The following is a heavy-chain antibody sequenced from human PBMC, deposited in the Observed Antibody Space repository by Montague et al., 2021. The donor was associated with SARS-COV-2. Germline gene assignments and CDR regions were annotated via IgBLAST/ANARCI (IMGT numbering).Heavy chain of an antibody. J-gene: IGHJ4*02. Sequence: SETLSLTCEVSGDSISSYYWSWIRQSPGKGPEWIGYVHYTGSTKYTPSLKTRVTLSLDTPKNHFSLKLRSVTAADTAIYYCARAQNTCFIANCVNYFEDWGLGALVTVSS. CDR1: GDSISSYY. V-gene: IGHV4-59*01. CDR3: ARAQNTCFIANCVNYFED. CDR2: VHYTGST. D-gene: IGHD1-1*01.